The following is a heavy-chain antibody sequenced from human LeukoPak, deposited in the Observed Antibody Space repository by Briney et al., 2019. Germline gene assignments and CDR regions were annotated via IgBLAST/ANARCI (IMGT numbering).Heavy chain of an antibody. J-gene: IGHJ5*02. CDR2: VSSSGIHT. V-gene: IGHV3-11*05. CDR3: ARDVFDSSGLGWFDP. D-gene: IGHD6-19*01. CDR1: GLTFRLYG. Sequence: GESLRLSCAASGLTFRLYGMSWIRQAPGKGLEWVSYVSSSGIHTEYADSVKGRFTVSRDSAKNSLYLQMNSLRAEDTAVYYCARDVFDSSGLGWFDPWGQGTLVTVSS.